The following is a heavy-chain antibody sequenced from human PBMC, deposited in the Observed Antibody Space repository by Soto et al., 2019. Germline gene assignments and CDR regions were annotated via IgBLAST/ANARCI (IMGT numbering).Heavy chain of an antibody. CDR3: ARHIEDYGMDV. J-gene: IGHJ6*02. CDR1: GYSFTNYC. CDR2: IDPSDSYT. Sequence: GESLKISCKGSGYSFTNYCISWVLQMPGKGLEWMGRIDPSDSYTNYGPSFQGHVTISADKSISTAYLQWSSLKASDTAMYYCARHIEDYGMDVWGQGTTVTVSS. V-gene: IGHV5-10-1*01.